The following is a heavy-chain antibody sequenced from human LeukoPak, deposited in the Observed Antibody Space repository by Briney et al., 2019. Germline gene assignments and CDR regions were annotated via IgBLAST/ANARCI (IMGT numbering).Heavy chain of an antibody. CDR3: AKDGGLWVSAHWGDS. CDR2: ITTSDGNT. D-gene: IGHD7-27*01. CDR1: GFPFYSYW. V-gene: IGHV3-23*01. Sequence: PGGSLRLSCTASGFPFYSYWMTWVRQAPGKGLEWVSTITTSDGNTYYADSVKGRFTVSRDNSKNTLFLQMNSLRAEDTAVYYCAKDGGLWVSAHWGDSWGRGTLVTVSS. J-gene: IGHJ4*02.